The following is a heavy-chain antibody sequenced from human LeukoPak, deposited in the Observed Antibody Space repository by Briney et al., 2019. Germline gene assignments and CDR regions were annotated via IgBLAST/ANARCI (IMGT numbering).Heavy chain of an antibody. V-gene: IGHV3-23*01. J-gene: IGHJ4*01. CDR1: GFTFSSYA. Sequence: EGSLRLSCAASGFTFSSYAMSWVRQAPGQGLEWVSGINGRGETAVYAASVEGRFTISRDNSKNTLYLQLNSLRVEDTAVYFCAKDQGSGHGSYTWGTFDYWGLGSLVTVFS. CDR3: AKDQGSGHGSYTWGTFDY. CDR2: INGRGETA. D-gene: IGHD3-3*01.